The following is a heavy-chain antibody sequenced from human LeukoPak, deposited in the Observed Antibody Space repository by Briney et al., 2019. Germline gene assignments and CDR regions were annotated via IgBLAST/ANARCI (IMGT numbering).Heavy chain of an antibody. Sequence: SETLSLTCAVSGGSISTNSYYWGWIRQPPGKGLQWIGNIYYSGSTYYNPSLKSRVTISVDTSKNQFSLKLSSVTAADTAVYYCARTRYYYNSRNYGAPYYFDYWGQGTLVTVSS. CDR3: ARTRYYYNSRNYGAPYYFDY. D-gene: IGHD3-10*01. CDR1: GGSISTNSYY. J-gene: IGHJ4*02. CDR2: IYYSGST. V-gene: IGHV4-39*01.